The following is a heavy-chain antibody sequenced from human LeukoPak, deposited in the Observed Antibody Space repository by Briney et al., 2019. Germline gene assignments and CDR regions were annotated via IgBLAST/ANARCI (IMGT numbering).Heavy chain of an antibody. D-gene: IGHD3-10*01. CDR1: GFTFSSYG. CDR2: IKAKSEGGTT. CDR3: ITEGPTYGFHSFDT. Sequence: PGGSLRLSCAASGFTFSSYGMSWVRQAPGKGLEWVGRIKAKSEGGTTDYAAPVKGRYAISRDDSSNTLYLEMNSLRMDDTALYYCITEGPTYGFHSFDTWGQGTTVTISS. J-gene: IGHJ3*02. V-gene: IGHV3-15*01.